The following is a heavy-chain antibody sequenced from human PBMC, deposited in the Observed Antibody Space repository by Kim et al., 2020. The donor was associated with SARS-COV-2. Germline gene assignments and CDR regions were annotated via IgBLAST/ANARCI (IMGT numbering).Heavy chain of an antibody. CDR3: ARQKYCGGDCRELDYYYGMDV. CDR1: GYSFTSYW. V-gene: IGHV5-51*01. J-gene: IGHJ6*02. CDR2: IYPGDSDT. Sequence: GESLKISCKGSGYSFTSYWIGWVRQMPGKGLEWMGIIYPGDSDTRYSPSFQGQVTISADKSISTAYLQWSSLKASDTAMYYCARQKYCGGDCRELDYYYGMDVWGQGTTVTVSS. D-gene: IGHD2-21*02.